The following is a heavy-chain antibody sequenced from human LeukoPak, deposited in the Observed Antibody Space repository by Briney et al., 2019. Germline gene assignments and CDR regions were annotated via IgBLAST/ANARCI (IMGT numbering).Heavy chain of an antibody. D-gene: IGHD6-19*01. CDR3: ARVVSRGGYLDY. CDR1: GFTFSSYW. J-gene: IGHJ4*02. V-gene: IGHV3-74*01. CDR2: INSDGSST. Sequence: GGSLRLSSAASGFTFSSYWMHWVRQAPGKGLVWVSRINSDGSSTSYADSVKGRFTISRDNDKNTLYLQMNSLRDEDTAVYYYARVVSRGGYLDYWGQGTLVTVSS.